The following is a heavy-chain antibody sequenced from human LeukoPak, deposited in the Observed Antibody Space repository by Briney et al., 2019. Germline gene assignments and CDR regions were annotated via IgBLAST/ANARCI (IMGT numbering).Heavy chain of an antibody. CDR2: ISSSSSYI. Sequence: GGSLRLSCAASGFTFSSYSMNWVRQAPGKGLEWVSSISSSSSYIYYADSVKGRFTISRDNAKNSRYLQMNSLRAEDTAVYYCARVDIVVVPAAREDAFDIWGQGTMVTVSS. V-gene: IGHV3-21*01. CDR1: GFTFSSYS. J-gene: IGHJ3*02. D-gene: IGHD2-2*01. CDR3: ARVDIVVVPAAREDAFDI.